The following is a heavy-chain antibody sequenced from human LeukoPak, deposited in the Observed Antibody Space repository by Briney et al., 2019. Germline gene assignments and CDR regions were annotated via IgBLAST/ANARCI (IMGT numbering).Heavy chain of an antibody. V-gene: IGHV4-59*11. J-gene: IGHJ3*02. D-gene: IGHD3-3*01. Sequence: SETLSLTCTVSGGTISSHYWSWVRQTPGKGLEWIGHIYHSGNTKYNSALKGRVTISDDASKNQLSLRLSSVTAADTAVYFCARGYDFWSGVMSDAFDIWGRGTKVTVSS. CDR1: GGTISSHY. CDR3: ARGYDFWSGVMSDAFDI. CDR2: IYHSGNT.